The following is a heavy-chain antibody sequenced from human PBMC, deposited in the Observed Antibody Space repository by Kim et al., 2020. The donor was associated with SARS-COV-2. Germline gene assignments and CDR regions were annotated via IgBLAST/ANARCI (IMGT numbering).Heavy chain of an antibody. Sequence: SETLSLTCAVYGGSFSGYYWSWIRQPPGKGLEWIGEINHSGSTNYNPSLKSRVTISVDTSKNQFSLKLSSVTAAATAVYYCARGTYPGPPYYWGQGTLVTVSS. CDR2: INHSGST. J-gene: IGHJ4*02. CDR1: GGSFSGYY. CDR3: ARGTYPGPPYY. V-gene: IGHV4-34*01. D-gene: IGHD2-21*01.